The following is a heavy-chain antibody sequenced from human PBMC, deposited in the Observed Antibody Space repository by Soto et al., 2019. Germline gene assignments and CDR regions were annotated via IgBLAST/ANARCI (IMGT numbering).Heavy chain of an antibody. J-gene: IGHJ1*01. V-gene: IGHV4-31*02. CDR3: ARMIVEGYCSGGSCYSRPGHFQH. Sequence: LCGGSISSGGYYWSWIRQHPGKGLEWIGYIYYSGSTYYNPSLKSRVTISVDTSKNQFSLKLSSVTAADTAVYYCARMIVEGYCSGGSCYSRPGHFQHWGQGTLVTVSS. CDR1: GGSISSGGYY. D-gene: IGHD2-15*01. CDR2: IYYSGST.